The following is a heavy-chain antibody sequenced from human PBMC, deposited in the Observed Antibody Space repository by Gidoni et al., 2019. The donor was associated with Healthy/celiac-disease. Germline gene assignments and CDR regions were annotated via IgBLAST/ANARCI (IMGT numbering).Heavy chain of an antibody. Sequence: QVQLVESGGGVVQPGRSLRLSCAASGFTFSSYGMHWFRQAPGKGLGWVAVIWYDGSNKYYADSVKGRFTISRDNSKNTLYLQMNGLRAEDTAVYYCARVEMATITSYYYYGMDVWGQGTTVTVSS. J-gene: IGHJ6*02. V-gene: IGHV3-33*01. D-gene: IGHD5-12*01. CDR3: ARVEMATITSYYYYGMDV. CDR2: IWYDGSNK. CDR1: GFTFSSYG.